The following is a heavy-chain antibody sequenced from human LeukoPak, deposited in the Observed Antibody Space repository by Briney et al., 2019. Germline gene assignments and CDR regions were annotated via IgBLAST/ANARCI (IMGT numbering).Heavy chain of an antibody. Sequence: PSETLSLTCTVSGGSISGYYWSWIRQPPGKGLEWIGEINHSGSTNYNPSLKSRVTISVDTSKNQFSLKLSSVTAADTAVYYCARRGGASSGYYRRWGQGTLVTVSS. V-gene: IGHV4-34*01. D-gene: IGHD3-22*01. CDR3: ARRGGASSGYYRR. CDR1: GGSISGYY. CDR2: INHSGST. J-gene: IGHJ4*02.